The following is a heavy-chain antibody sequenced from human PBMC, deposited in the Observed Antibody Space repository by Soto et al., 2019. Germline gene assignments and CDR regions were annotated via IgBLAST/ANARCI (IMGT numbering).Heavy chain of an antibody. CDR1: GYTFTAYA. D-gene: IGHD3-3*01. J-gene: IGHJ6*02. Sequence: QVHLVQSGAGVKKPGASVKLSCKASGYTFTAYAIHWVRQAPGQSLEWMGWISPGNGNTRYSQKCQGRVTITGDTSATTAYMELSRLRSEDTAVYYCAKIAIFGVAPFNYYVLDGWGQGTTVNVSS. CDR3: AKIAIFGVAPFNYYVLDG. V-gene: IGHV1-3*01. CDR2: ISPGNGNT.